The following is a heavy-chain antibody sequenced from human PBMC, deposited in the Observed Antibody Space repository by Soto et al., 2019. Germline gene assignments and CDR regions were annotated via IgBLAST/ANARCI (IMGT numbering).Heavy chain of an antibody. Sequence: QITLKESGPTLVKPTQTLTLTCTFSGFSLSTSGVGVAGIRQPPGKALEWLALIYWDDDKRYRPSLETRLTITKDTFKNQVVLTMTNMDSVDTATYYCAYLPCSGGSCYWFSYSGMDVWGQGTTVTVSS. J-gene: IGHJ6*02. V-gene: IGHV2-5*02. CDR2: IYWDDDK. CDR1: GFSLSTSGVG. CDR3: AYLPCSGGSCYWFSYSGMDV. D-gene: IGHD2-15*01.